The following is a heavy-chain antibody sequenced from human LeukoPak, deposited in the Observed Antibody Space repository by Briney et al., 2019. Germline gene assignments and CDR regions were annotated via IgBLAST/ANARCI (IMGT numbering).Heavy chain of an antibody. Sequence: GRSLRLSCTASGFTFGDYAMSWVRQAPGKGLEWVGFIRSKAYGGTTEYAASVKGRFTISRDDSKSIAYLQMNSLKTEDTAVYYCTRDSLDRIAVAGTLDYWDQGTLVTVSS. CDR1: GFTFGDYA. V-gene: IGHV3-49*04. J-gene: IGHJ4*02. CDR3: TRDSLDRIAVAGTLDY. D-gene: IGHD6-19*01. CDR2: IRSKAYGGTT.